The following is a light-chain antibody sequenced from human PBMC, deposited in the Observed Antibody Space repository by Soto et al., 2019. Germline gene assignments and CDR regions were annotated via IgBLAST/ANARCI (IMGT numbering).Light chain of an antibody. CDR3: QQYDNYPWT. CDR1: QSVSSW. Sequence: DIQMTQSPSTLSASVGDRVTITCRASQSVSSWLAWYQQKPGKAPNLLIYKASNLESGVPSRFSGSGSGTEFTLAISSLQADDFATYSCQQYDNYPWTFGQGTKVEIK. V-gene: IGKV1-5*03. CDR2: KAS. J-gene: IGKJ1*01.